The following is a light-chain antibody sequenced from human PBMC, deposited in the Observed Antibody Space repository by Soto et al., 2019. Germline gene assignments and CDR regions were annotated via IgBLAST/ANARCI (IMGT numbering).Light chain of an antibody. CDR3: GTWDSSLSGYV. J-gene: IGLJ1*01. CDR2: DNN. V-gene: IGLV1-51*01. Sequence: QSALTQPPSLSATPGRKVTISCSGSSSDIGSNSVCWYQQVPVTAPKLLIYDNNKRPSGIPDRLSGSKSGTSATLGITGLQTGDEADYYCGTWDSSLSGYVFGAGTKVTVL. CDR1: SSDIGSNS.